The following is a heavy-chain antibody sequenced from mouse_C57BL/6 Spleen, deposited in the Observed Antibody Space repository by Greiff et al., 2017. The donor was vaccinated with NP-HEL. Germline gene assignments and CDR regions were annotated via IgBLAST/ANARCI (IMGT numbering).Heavy chain of an antibody. D-gene: IGHD1-1*01. Sequence: EVMLVESGGGLVKPGGSLKLSCAASGFTFSDYGMHWVRQAPEKGLEWVAYISSGSSTIYYADTVKGRFTISRDNAKNTLCLQMTSLRSEDTAMYYCARDYGKNFDYWGQGTTLTVSS. V-gene: IGHV5-17*01. J-gene: IGHJ2*01. CDR3: ARDYGKNFDY. CDR1: GFTFSDYG. CDR2: ISSGSSTI.